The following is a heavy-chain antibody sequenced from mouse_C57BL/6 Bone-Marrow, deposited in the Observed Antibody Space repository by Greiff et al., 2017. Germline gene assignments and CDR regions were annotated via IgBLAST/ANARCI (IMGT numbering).Heavy chain of an antibody. D-gene: IGHD1-1*01. CDR2: IHPNSGST. V-gene: IGHV1-64*01. CDR1: GYTFTSYW. CDR3: ARITVVAPAY. J-gene: IGHJ3*01. Sequence: VQLQQPGAELVKPGASVKLSCKASGYTFTSYWMHWVKQRPGQGLEWIGMIHPNSGSTNYNEKFKSKATLTVDKSSSTAYMQISSLASEDSEVYYCARITVVAPAYWGQGTLVTVSA.